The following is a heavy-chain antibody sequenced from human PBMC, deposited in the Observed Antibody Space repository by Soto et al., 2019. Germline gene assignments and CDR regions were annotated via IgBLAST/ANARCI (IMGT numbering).Heavy chain of an antibody. CDR3: AKRVPAASFDY. J-gene: IGHJ4*02. CDR1: GFTFSSYA. Sequence: GGSLRLSCAASGFTFSSYAMSLVRQAPGKGLEWVSAIGGSGGTTYYADSVKGRFTISRDNSKNTLYLQMNSLRAEDTAVYYCAKRVPAASFDYWGQGTLVTVSS. D-gene: IGHD2-2*01. CDR2: IGGSGGTT. V-gene: IGHV3-23*01.